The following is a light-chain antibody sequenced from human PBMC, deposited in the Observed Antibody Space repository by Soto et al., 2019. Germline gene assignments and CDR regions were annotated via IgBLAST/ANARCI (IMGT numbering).Light chain of an antibody. CDR2: DAS. CDR3: QQYGSSLFT. V-gene: IGKV3D-20*01. Sequence: IVLTQSPATLSLSPGERATLSCGASQSVTNSYLAWYQQKPGLAPRLLIYDASSRATGIPDRFNGSGSGTDFTLTISRLEPEDFAVYYCQQYGSSLFTFGPGTKVDIK. J-gene: IGKJ3*01. CDR1: QSVTNSY.